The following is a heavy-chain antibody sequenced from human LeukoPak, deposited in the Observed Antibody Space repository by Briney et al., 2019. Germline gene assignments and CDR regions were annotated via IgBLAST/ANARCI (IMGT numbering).Heavy chain of an antibody. V-gene: IGHV3-21*01. CDR3: ARRYYDNSGPLPFDI. CDR1: GFTFSIYG. CDR2: ISSSSVSR. Sequence: GGSLRLSCAASGFTFSIYGMTWVRQASGKGLEWVSSISSSSVSRYYADSVKGRFTISRDNAKNSLYLQMSSLRAEDTAVYYCARRYYDNSGPLPFDIWGRGTMVTVSS. D-gene: IGHD3-22*01. J-gene: IGHJ3*02.